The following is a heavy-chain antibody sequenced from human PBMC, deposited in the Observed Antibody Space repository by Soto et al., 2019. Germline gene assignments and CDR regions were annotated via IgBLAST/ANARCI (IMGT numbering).Heavy chain of an antibody. Sequence: PSETLSLTCIVSGASISDYYWSWNRQPPGKGLEWIGYIYYGGSTNYNPALNSRVAISVDTSNNQFSLSLRSVTAADTAVYFCARHPQSPLYGDSSDFWGQGTLVTV. CDR1: GASISDYY. CDR3: ARHPQSPLYGDSSDF. V-gene: IGHV4-59*08. D-gene: IGHD4-17*01. CDR2: IYYGGST. J-gene: IGHJ4*02.